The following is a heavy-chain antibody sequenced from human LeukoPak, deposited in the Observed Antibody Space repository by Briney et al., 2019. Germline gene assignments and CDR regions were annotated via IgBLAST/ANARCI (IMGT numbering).Heavy chain of an antibody. D-gene: IGHD6-13*01. V-gene: IGHV7-4-1*02. CDR2: INTNTGNP. CDR3: ARVLGSSSWKHFDY. CDR1: GYTFTGYY. Sequence: ASVKVSCKASGYTFTGYYMHWVRQAPGQGLEWMGWINTNTGNPTYAQGFTGRFVFSLDTSVSTAYLQISSLKAEDTAVYYCARVLGSSSWKHFDYWGQGTLVTVSS. J-gene: IGHJ4*02.